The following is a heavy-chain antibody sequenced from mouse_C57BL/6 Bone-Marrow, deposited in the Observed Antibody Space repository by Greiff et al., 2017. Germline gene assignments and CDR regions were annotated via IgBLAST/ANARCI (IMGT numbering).Heavy chain of an antibody. CDR2: ISSGSSTI. CDR3: ARQRGAMDY. Sequence: EVKLMESGGGLVKPGGSLKLSCAASGFTFSDYGMHWVRQAPEKGLEWVAYISSGSSTIYYADTVKGRFTLSSDIAKNTLCLQITSLRSEDTAMYYCARQRGAMDYWGQGTSVTVSS. CDR1: GFTFSDYG. J-gene: IGHJ4*01. V-gene: IGHV5-17*01.